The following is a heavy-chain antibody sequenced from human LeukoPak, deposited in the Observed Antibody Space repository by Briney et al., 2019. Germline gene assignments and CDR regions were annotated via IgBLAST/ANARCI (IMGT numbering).Heavy chain of an antibody. D-gene: IGHD2-2*02. V-gene: IGHV3-30*02. CDR2: IRYDGSNK. Sequence: GGSLRLSCAASGFTFSSYGMHWVRQAPGKGLEWVAFIRYDGSNKYYADSVKGRFTISRDNSKNTLFLQMNSLRAEDTAVYYCAKASRRHCGSTVCYTLDSWGQGSLVTVSS. J-gene: IGHJ4*02. CDR3: AKASRRHCGSTVCYTLDS. CDR1: GFTFSSYG.